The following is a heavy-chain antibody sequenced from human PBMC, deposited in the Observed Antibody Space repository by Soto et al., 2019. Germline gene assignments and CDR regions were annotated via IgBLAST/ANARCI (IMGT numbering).Heavy chain of an antibody. D-gene: IGHD2-15*01. J-gene: IGHJ4*02. CDR3: ARDNSGGNFGY. CDR2: INPKNGDT. CDR1: GYRFIDFF. V-gene: IGHV1-2*02. Sequence: QVPLLQSGAEVKKPGASVKVSCKASGYRFIDFFLHWVRQAPGQGLEWMGWINPKNGDTNYAQKFQDRVTMTRDTRISVADMDLSGRGSGDTAVYYCARDNSGGNFGYGGEGALVTVS.